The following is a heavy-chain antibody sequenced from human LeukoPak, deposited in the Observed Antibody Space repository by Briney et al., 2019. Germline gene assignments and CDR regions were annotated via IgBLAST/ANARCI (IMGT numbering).Heavy chain of an antibody. CDR3: TASDHLYCSSISCHFDY. V-gene: IGHV3-49*04. CDR2: IQSRNYGGTT. D-gene: IGHD2-2*01. J-gene: IGHJ4*02. Sequence: GGSLRLSCTASGFTFGDYGMSWVRQAPGKGLEWVGFIQSRNYGGTTQHAASVKGRFTISRDDSKSIAYLQMNSLKTEDTAVYYCTASDHLYCSSISCHFDYWGQGTLVTVSS. CDR1: GFTFGDYG.